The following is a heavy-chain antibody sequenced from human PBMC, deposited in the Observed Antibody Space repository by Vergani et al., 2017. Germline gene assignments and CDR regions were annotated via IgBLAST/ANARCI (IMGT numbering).Heavy chain of an antibody. CDR1: GGSISSYY. Sequence: QVQLQESGPGLVKPSETLSLTCTVSGGSISSYYWSWIRQPPGKGLEWIGYIYYSGSTNYNPSLKSRVTISVDTSKNQFSLKLSSVTAADTAVYYCASGGYCGGDCYETGVDGVVWGQGTLVTVSS. CDR3: ASGGYCGGDCYETGVDGVV. J-gene: IGHJ4*02. CDR2: IYYSGST. V-gene: IGHV4-59*01. D-gene: IGHD2-21*01.